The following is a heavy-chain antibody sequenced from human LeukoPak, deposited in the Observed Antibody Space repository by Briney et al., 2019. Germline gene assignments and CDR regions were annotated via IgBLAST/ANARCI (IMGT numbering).Heavy chain of an antibody. J-gene: IGHJ4*02. D-gene: IGHD5-18*01. V-gene: IGHV3-74*01. CDR1: GFTFSSYW. Sequence: GGSLRLSCAASGFTFSSYWMHWVRHAPGKGLVWVSRINSDGRNTIYADSVKGQFTISRDNAKNTLYLQMNSLRAEDTAVYYCARVDTAMVVYWGQGTMVTVCS. CDR3: ARVDTAMVVY. CDR2: INSDGRNT.